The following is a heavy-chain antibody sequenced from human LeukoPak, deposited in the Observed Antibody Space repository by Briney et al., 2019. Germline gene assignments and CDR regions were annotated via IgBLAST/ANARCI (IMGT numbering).Heavy chain of an antibody. CDR3: ARSGLSRFGF. J-gene: IGHJ4*02. Sequence: GGSLRLSCAASGFIFSNYAMSWVRQAPGKGLQWVSAFSGSGGSTYYADSVKGRFTISGDNSRNALYLQMNSLRAEDTAVYYCARSGLSRFGFWGQGTLVTVSS. D-gene: IGHD2/OR15-2a*01. CDR2: FSGSGGST. CDR1: GFIFSNYA. V-gene: IGHV3-23*01.